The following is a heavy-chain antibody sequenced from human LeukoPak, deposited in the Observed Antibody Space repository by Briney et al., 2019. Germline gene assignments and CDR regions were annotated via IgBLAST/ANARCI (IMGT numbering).Heavy chain of an antibody. V-gene: IGHV3-21*01. CDR1: GFTFTTYW. CDR3: ARARYSSSSFDY. D-gene: IGHD6-13*01. CDR2: ISSSSSYI. Sequence: GESLRLSCAASGFTFTTYWMSWVRQAPGKGLEWVSSISSSSSYIYYADSVKGRFTISRDNAKNSLYLQMNSLRAEDTAVYYCARARYSSSSFDYWGQGTLVTVSS. J-gene: IGHJ4*02.